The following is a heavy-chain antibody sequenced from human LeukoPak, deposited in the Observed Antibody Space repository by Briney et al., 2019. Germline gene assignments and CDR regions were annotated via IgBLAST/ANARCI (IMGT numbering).Heavy chain of an antibody. J-gene: IGHJ6*02. CDR1: GGTFSSYA. V-gene: IGHV1-2*04. Sequence: ASVKVSCKASGGTFSSYAISWVRQAPGQGLEWMGWINPNSGGTNYAQKFQGWVTMTRDTSISTAYMELSRLRSDDTAVYYCARGLLWFGELSLRSYYGMDVWGQGTTVTVSS. D-gene: IGHD3-10*01. CDR3: ARGLLWFGELSLRSYYGMDV. CDR2: INPNSGGT.